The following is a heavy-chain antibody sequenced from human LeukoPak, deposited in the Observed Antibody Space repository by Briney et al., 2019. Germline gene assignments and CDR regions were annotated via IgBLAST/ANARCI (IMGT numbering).Heavy chain of an antibody. Sequence: ASVKVSCKASGYTFTSYYMHWVRQAPGQGLEWMGIINPSGGSTSYAQKFQGRVTMTRDTSTSTVYMELSSLRSEDTAVYYCARDMGAVGATSSGYFDYWGQGTLVTVSS. J-gene: IGHJ4*02. V-gene: IGHV1-46*01. D-gene: IGHD1-26*01. CDR3: ARDMGAVGATSSGYFDY. CDR1: GYTFTSYY. CDR2: INPSGGST.